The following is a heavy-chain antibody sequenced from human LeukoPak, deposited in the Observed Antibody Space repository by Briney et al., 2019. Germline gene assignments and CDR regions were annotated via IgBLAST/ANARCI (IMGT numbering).Heavy chain of an antibody. J-gene: IGHJ6*03. V-gene: IGHV4-61*02. Sequence: PSQTLSLTCTVSGGSISSGSYYWSWIRQPAGKGLEWIGRIYTSGSTNYNPSLKSRVTISVDTSKNQFSLKLSSVTAADTAVYYCARPIVPPLTYYYYYMDVWGKGTTVTVSS. D-gene: IGHD2-15*01. CDR3: ARPIVPPLTYYYYYMDV. CDR1: GGSISSGSYY. CDR2: IYTSGST.